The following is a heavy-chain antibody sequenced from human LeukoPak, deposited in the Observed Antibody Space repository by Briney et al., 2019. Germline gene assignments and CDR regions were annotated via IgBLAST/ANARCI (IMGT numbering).Heavy chain of an antibody. CDR1: GFTFSSYW. CDR2: INGAGSSI. Sequence: GGSLRLSCAASGFTFSSYWMHWVRQTPGKGLVWVSRINGAGSSISYADSVKGRVTISRDNAKNTLFLQMNNLRAEDTAVYYCARGGDYKNDYWGQGTLVTVSS. D-gene: IGHD4-17*01. V-gene: IGHV3-74*01. J-gene: IGHJ4*02. CDR3: ARGGDYKNDY.